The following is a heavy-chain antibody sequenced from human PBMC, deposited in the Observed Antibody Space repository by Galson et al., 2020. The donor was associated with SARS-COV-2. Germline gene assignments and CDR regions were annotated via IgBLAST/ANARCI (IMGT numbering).Heavy chain of an antibody. CDR3: ARDPIVVVPAAIVGAMGGGPPANWFDP. J-gene: IGHJ5*02. CDR1: GYTFTSYG. Sequence: ASVKVSCKASGYTFTSYGISWVRQAPGQGLEWMGWISAYNGNTNYAQKLQGRVTMTTDTSTSTAYMELRSLRSDDTAVYYCARDPIVVVPAAIVGAMGGGPPANWFDPWGQGTLVTVSS. V-gene: IGHV1-18*04. D-gene: IGHD2-2*02. CDR2: ISAYNGNT.